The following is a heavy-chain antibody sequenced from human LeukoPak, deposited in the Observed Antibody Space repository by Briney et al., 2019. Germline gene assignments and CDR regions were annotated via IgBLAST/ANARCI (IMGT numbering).Heavy chain of an antibody. CDR1: GGTFSSYA. CDR3: ARATEPEGSFDY. Sequence: GASVKVSCKASGGTFSSYAISWVRQAPGQGLEWMGRIIPILGIANYAQKFQGRVTITADKSTSTAYMELSSLRSEDTAVYYCARATEPEGSFDYWGQGTLVTVSS. CDR2: IIPILGIA. V-gene: IGHV1-69*04. J-gene: IGHJ4*02.